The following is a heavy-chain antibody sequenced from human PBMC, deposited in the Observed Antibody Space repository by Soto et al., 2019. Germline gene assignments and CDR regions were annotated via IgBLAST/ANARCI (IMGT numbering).Heavy chain of an antibody. Sequence: QVQLVQSGAEVKKPGSSVKVSCKASGGTFSSYAISWVRQAPGQGLEWMGGIIPIFGTANYAQKFQGRVTITADESTSTDDMELSSQRAEDTAVYYCARVPIGYGSGITQDYYYCMDVWGQGTTVTVSS. CDR3: ARVPIGYGSGITQDYYYCMDV. V-gene: IGHV1-69*01. CDR1: GGTFSSYA. D-gene: IGHD3-10*01. J-gene: IGHJ6*02. CDR2: IIPIFGTA.